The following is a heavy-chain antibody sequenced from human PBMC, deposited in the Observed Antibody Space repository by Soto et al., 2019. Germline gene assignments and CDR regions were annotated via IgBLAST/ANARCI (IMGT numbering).Heavy chain of an antibody. Sequence: SVTQSVTCAAAGGYMRGGCHWVWLRQPPGKGLEWIGSVYQGGASYYNPSLKSRVTISVDTSKNQFSLKLSSVTAADTAVYYCARGGITIFGVVTPNLFAPWGQGTLVTVS. CDR2: VYQGGAS. J-gene: IGHJ5*02. V-gene: IGHV4-38-2*01. CDR3: ARGGITIFGVVTPNLFAP. D-gene: IGHD3-3*01. CDR1: GGYMRGGCH.